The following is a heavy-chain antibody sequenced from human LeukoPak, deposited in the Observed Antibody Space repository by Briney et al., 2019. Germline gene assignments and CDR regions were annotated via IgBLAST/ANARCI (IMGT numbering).Heavy chain of an antibody. D-gene: IGHD2-2*01. Sequence: PGGSLRLSCAASGFTFSNYAMSWVRQAPGKGLEWVSAISGSGDRTYYADSVKGRFTISRDNSKNTLYLQMNNLRAEDTAMYYCAKDRQTYCSSTSCYLNWFDPRGQGTLVTVSS. CDR2: ISGSGDRT. CDR1: GFTFSNYA. V-gene: IGHV3-23*01. CDR3: AKDRQTYCSSTSCYLNWFDP. J-gene: IGHJ5*02.